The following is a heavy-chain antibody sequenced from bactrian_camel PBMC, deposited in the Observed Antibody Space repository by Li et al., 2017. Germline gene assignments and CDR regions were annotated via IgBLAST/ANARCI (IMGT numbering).Heavy chain of an antibody. D-gene: IGHD3*01. Sequence: HVQLVESGGGSVQAGGSLRLSCAGTGIHLSSAFCVGWFRQVPGKEREPVASSSPGTGRTYYADSVKGRYTITQDNGKNTVYLQMNNLKPEDTAMYYCAADHNRGCMGWPTVEYDITGQGTQVTVS. J-gene: IGHJ4*01. CDR2: SSPGTGRT. CDR1: GIHLSSAFC. CDR3: AADHNRGCMGWPTVEYDI. V-gene: IGHV3-3*01.